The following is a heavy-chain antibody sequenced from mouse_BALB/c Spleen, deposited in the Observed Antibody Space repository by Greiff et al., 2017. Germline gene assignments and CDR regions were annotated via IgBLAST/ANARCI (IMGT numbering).Heavy chain of an antibody. Sequence: QVTLKVSGPGILQPSQTLSLTCSFSGFSLSTSGMGVSWIRQPSGKGLEWLAHIYWDDDKRYNPSLKSRLTISKDTSRNQVFLKITSVDTADTATYYCARREDSSGYYWGQGTSVTVSS. D-gene: IGHD3-2*01. J-gene: IGHJ4*01. CDR1: GFSLSTSGMG. CDR3: ARREDSSGYY. V-gene: IGHV8-12*01. CDR2: IYWDDDK.